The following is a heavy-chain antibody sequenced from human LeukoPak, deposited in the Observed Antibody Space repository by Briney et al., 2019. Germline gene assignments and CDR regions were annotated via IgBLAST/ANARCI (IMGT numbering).Heavy chain of an antibody. D-gene: IGHD1-14*01. J-gene: IGHJ4*02. CDR3: ARKDHTDLDY. Sequence: ASVKVSCKASGYTLTKYGISWVRQAPGQGLERMGWISAYNGNTKYSERLQDRVTMTTDTSTNTAHMELRSLQSNDTAVYYCARKDHTDLDYWGQGTLVTVSS. CDR2: ISAYNGNT. CDR1: GYTLTKYG. V-gene: IGHV1-18*01.